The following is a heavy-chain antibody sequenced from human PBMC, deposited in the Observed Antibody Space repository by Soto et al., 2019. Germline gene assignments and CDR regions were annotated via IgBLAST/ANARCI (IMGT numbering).Heavy chain of an antibody. CDR1: GFAFIKCA. CDR2: IKTSGDTT. Sequence: GGSLRLSCAASGFAFIKCAMSWVRQAPGKGLEWVSTIKTSGDTTFYADPVKGRFTTSRDDSKNTLHLQMNSLRAEDTATYYCTKDVTGDIGADFWGQGTPVTVSS. J-gene: IGHJ4*02. V-gene: IGHV3-23*05. D-gene: IGHD2-21*02. CDR3: TKDVTGDIGADF.